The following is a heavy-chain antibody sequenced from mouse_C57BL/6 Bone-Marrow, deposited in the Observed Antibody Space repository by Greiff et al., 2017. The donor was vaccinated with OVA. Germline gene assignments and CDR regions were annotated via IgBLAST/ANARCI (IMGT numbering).Heavy chain of an antibody. CDR2: IDPSDSYT. CDR1: GYTFTSYW. CDR3: AREKAITTVAYEGYFDV. D-gene: IGHD1-1*01. J-gene: IGHJ1*03. V-gene: IGHV1-69*01. Sequence: VQLQQPGAELVMPGASVKLSCKASGYTFTSYWMHWVKQRPGQGLEWIGEIDPSDSYTNYNQKFKGKSTLTVDKSSSTAYMQLSSLTSEDSAVYYCAREKAITTVAYEGYFDVWGTGTTVTVSS.